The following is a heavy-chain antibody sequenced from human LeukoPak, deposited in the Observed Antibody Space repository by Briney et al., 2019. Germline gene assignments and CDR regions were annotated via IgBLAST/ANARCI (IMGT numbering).Heavy chain of an antibody. V-gene: IGHV3-21*01. Sequence: PGGSLRLSCAASGLTFSDYSMNWVRQTPRKGLEWVSCISGSGSYIYYADSVKGRFTISRDNAKNTLYLQMNSLRAEDTAVYYCARRAYMDVWGKGTTVTISS. CDR3: ARRAYMDV. CDR2: ISGSGSYI. CDR1: GLTFSDYS. J-gene: IGHJ6*03.